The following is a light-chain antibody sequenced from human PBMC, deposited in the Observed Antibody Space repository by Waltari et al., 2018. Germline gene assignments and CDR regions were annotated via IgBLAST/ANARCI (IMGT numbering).Light chain of an antibody. CDR2: WVN. Sequence: QSVLTQPPSVSGAPGQRVTISCSGSGSNIGAGYDVHWYRQLPGKAPTLLISWVNSPPPGVSALFSGAQFGTAASLAIAGLQADDEADYYCQSYDTTLSVVFGGGTKLTVL. J-gene: IGLJ2*01. CDR1: GSNIGAGYD. V-gene: IGLV1-40*01. CDR3: QSYDTTLSVV.